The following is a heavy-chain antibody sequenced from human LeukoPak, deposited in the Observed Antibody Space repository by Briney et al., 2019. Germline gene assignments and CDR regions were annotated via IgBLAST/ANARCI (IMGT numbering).Heavy chain of an antibody. Sequence: ASVKVSCKASGNTFTAFYIHWVRQAPGQGLEWMGWVNPNNGDTNYAQKFQGRVTMTRDTSIRTAYMELNRLRSDDTAIYYCARDGGEKSFDSWGQGALVTVSS. D-gene: IGHD2-15*01. J-gene: IGHJ4*02. CDR2: VNPNNGDT. CDR1: GNTFTAFY. V-gene: IGHV1-2*02. CDR3: ARDGGEKSFDS.